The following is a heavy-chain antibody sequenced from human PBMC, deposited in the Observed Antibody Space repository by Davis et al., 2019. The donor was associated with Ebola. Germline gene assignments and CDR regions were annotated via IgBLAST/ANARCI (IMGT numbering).Heavy chain of an antibody. Sequence: SETLSLTCTVSGDSISRIGYYWGWIRQSPGQGLEWIGSTYYTGTTNYNPSLKSRVTISADTSKNQFSLKVRSVTADDTAFYYCARQFRVVAVAGYFDFWGQGILVAVSS. CDR3: ARQFRVVAVAGYFDF. V-gene: IGHV4-39*01. CDR1: GDSISRIGYY. CDR2: TYYTGTT. J-gene: IGHJ4*02. D-gene: IGHD6-19*01.